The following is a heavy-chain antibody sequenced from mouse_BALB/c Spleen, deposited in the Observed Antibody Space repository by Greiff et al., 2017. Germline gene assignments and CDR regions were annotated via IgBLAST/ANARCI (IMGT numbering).Heavy chain of an antibody. Sequence: LQQSGAELVRSGASVKMSCKASGYTFTSYNMHWVKQTPGQGLEWIGYIYPGNGGTNYNQKFKGKATLTADTSSSTAYMQISRLTSEDSAVYFCTRGLITTATAWFAYWGQGTLVTVSA. V-gene: IGHV1-12*01. CDR1: GYTFTSYN. CDR3: TRGLITTATAWFAY. J-gene: IGHJ3*01. D-gene: IGHD1-2*01. CDR2: IYPGNGGT.